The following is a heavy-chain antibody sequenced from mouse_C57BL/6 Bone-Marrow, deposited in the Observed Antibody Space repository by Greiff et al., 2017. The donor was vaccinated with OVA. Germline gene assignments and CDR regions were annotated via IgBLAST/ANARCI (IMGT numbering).Heavy chain of an antibody. CDR1: GYTFTSYW. J-gene: IGHJ1*03. V-gene: IGHV1-69*01. CDR2: IDPSDSYT. CDR3: ARYGNYWYFDV. Sequence: QVQLQQPGAELVMPGASVKLSCKASGYTFTSYWMHWVKQRPGQGLEWIGEIDPSDSYTNYNQKFKGKSTVTVDKSSSTAYMQLSSLTSEDSAVYYCARYGNYWYFDVWGTGTTVTVSS. D-gene: IGHD2-1*01.